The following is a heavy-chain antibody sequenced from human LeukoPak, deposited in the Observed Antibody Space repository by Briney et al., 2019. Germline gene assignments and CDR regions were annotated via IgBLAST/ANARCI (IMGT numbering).Heavy chain of an antibody. Sequence: APVKVSCKVSGYTLTELSMHWVRQVPGKGLEWMGGSDPEDGETIYAQKFQGRVTMTEDTSTDTAYMELSSLRSEDTAVYYCATDFRGVIAALRYNWNPSWFDPWGQGTLVTVSS. CDR3: ATDFRGVIAALRYNWNPSWFDP. V-gene: IGHV1-24*01. CDR2: SDPEDGET. CDR1: GYTLTELS. D-gene: IGHD1-20*01. J-gene: IGHJ5*02.